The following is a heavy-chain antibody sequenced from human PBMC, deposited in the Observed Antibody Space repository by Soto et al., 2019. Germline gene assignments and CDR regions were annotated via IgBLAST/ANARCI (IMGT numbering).Heavy chain of an antibody. CDR1: GYASTSYD. D-gene: IGHD3-10*01. Sequence: ASVKVSCNAAGYASTSYDINWARQATGQGLEWMGWMNPNSGNTGYAQKFQGRVTMTRNTSISTAYMELSSLRSDDTAVYYCASTNAAMYRGVMNSSCWFDYRGQGNLVTASS. CDR2: MNPNSGNT. CDR3: ASTNAAMYRGVMNSSCWFDY. J-gene: IGHJ5*01. V-gene: IGHV1-8*02.